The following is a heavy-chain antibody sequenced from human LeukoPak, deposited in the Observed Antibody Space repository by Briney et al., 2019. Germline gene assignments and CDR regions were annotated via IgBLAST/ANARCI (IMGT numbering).Heavy chain of an antibody. Sequence: SETLSLTCTVSGGSISSSSYYWGWIRQPPGKGLEWIGSIYYSGSTYYNPSLKSRVTISVDTSKNQFSLKLSSVTAADTAVYYCARDIYYDSIWDYYYGMDVWGQGTTVTVSS. V-gene: IGHV4-39*07. D-gene: IGHD3-22*01. CDR1: GGSISSSSYY. CDR3: ARDIYYDSIWDYYYGMDV. CDR2: IYYSGST. J-gene: IGHJ6*02.